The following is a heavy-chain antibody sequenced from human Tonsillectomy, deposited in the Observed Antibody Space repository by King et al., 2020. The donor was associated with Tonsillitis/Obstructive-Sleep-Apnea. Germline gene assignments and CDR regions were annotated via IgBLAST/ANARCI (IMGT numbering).Heavy chain of an antibody. CDR2: IYSGGST. CDR1: GFTVSSNY. J-gene: IGHJ4*02. D-gene: IGHD3-3*01. CDR3: ARVLVFGVVITRSFDY. Sequence: VQLVESGGGLIQPGGSLRLSCAASGFTVSSNYMSWVRQAPGKGLEWVSVIYSGGSTYYADSVKGRFTISRDNSKNTLYLQMNSLRAEDTAVYYCARVLVFGVVITRSFDYWGQGTLVTVSS. V-gene: IGHV3-53*01.